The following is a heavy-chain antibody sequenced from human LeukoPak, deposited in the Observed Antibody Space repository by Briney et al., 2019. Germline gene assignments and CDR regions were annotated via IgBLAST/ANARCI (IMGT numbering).Heavy chain of an antibody. J-gene: IGHJ4*01. CDR3: ARGDCSTTSRYILDY. CDR2: INLNTGGT. Sequence: ASVKVSCKASGYTFTDYYFHWVRQAPGQGLEWMAWINLNTGGTYYAQKFQGRVTLTRDTSISTAYMELTSLTSDDTAVYYCARGDCSTTSRYILDYWGQGTLVTVSS. D-gene: IGHD2-2*02. CDR1: GYTFTDYY. V-gene: IGHV1-2*02.